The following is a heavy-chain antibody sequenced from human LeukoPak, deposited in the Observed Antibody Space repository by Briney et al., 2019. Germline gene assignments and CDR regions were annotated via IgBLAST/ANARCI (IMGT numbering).Heavy chain of an antibody. J-gene: IGHJ6*02. D-gene: IGHD3-22*01. Sequence: ASVKVSCKASGYTFTSYGISWVRQAPGQGLEWMGWISAYNGNTNYAQKLQGRVTMTTDTSTSTAYMELRSLRSDDAAVYYCARSSGYYGPHYYYYGRDVWGQGTTVTVSS. CDR1: GYTFTSYG. CDR3: ARSSGYYGPHYYYYGRDV. V-gene: IGHV1-18*01. CDR2: ISAYNGNT.